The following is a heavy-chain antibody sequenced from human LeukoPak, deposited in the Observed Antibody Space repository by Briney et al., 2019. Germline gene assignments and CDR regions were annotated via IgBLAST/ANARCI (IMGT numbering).Heavy chain of an antibody. V-gene: IGHV4-34*01. CDR3: ARGKYYFDY. CDR1: GGSFSGYY. J-gene: IGHJ4*02. Sequence: SETLSLTCAVYGGSFSGYYWSWIRQPPGKGLEWIGEINHSGSTNYNPSLKSRVTISVDTSKNQFSLKLSSVTAADTAVYYCARGKYYFDYWGQGTLVTVSS. CDR2: INHSGST.